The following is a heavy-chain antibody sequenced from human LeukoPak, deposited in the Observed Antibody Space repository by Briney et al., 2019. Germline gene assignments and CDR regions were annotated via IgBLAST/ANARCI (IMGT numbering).Heavy chain of an antibody. CDR2: ISYDGSNK. V-gene: IGHV3-30*04. D-gene: IGHD5-12*01. CDR3: ARGDSGYGNYYYYGMDV. J-gene: IGHJ6*02. Sequence: GGSLRLSCAASGFTFSSYAMHWVRQAPGKGLEWVAVISYDGSNKYYADSVKGRFTISRDNSKNTLYLQMNSLRAEDTAVYHCARGDSGYGNYYYYGMDVWGQGTTVTVSS. CDR1: GFTFSSYA.